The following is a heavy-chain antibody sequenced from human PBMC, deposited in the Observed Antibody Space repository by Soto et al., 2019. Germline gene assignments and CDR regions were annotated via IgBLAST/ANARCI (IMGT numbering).Heavy chain of an antibody. D-gene: IGHD2-21*02. V-gene: IGHV4-39*01. Sequence: QLQLQESGPGLVKPSETLSLTCTVSGGSISSSSYYWGWIRQPPGKGLEWIGSIYYSGSTYYNPSPKSRVPMXXDXSXXQFSRKLSSVTAADAAVYYCARQVGTAKDLGWFDPWGQGTLVTVSS. CDR2: IYYSGST. J-gene: IGHJ5*02. CDR3: ARQVGTAKDLGWFDP. CDR1: GGSISSSSYY.